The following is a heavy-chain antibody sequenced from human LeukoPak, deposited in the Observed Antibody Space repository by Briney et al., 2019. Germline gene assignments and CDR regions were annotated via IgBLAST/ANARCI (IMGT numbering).Heavy chain of an antibody. V-gene: IGHV4-59*01. D-gene: IGHD2-15*01. CDR3: ARGSPTKLADCSGGSCYAAHFDY. Sequence: NPSETLSLTCTVSGGSISSYYWSWIRQPPGKGLEWIGYIYYSGSTNYNPSLKSRVTISVDTSKNQFSLKLSSVTAADTAVYYCARGSPTKLADCSGGSCYAAHFDYWGQETLVTVSS. CDR1: GGSISSYY. J-gene: IGHJ4*02. CDR2: IYYSGST.